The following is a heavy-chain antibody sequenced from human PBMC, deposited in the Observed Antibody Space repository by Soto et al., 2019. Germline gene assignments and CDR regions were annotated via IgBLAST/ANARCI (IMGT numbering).Heavy chain of an antibody. D-gene: IGHD2-2*01. J-gene: IGHJ4*02. CDR3: ARGAVVPAAIFDY. CDR2: IYYSGST. CDR1: GGSISSYY. V-gene: IGHV4-59*01. Sequence: SETLSLTCTVSGGSISSYYWSWIRQPPGKGLEWIGYIYYSGSTNYNPSLKSRVTISVDTSKNQFSLKLSSATAADTAVYYCARGAVVPAAIFDYWGQGTLVTVSS.